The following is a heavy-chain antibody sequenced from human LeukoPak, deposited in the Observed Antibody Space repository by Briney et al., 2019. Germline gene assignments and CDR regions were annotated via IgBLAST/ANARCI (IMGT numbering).Heavy chain of an antibody. V-gene: IGHV3-33*01. CDR3: VRDRSARYLDY. CDR1: GFTFRNHG. J-gene: IGHJ4*02. Sequence: PGGSLGLSCAASGFTFRNHGMHWVRQAPDKGLEWVAVIWYDGSNKYYGGSVKGRFTISRDNSKNMLYLQINSLRAEDTAVYFCVRDRSARYLDYWGQGTLVTVSS. CDR2: IWYDGSNK.